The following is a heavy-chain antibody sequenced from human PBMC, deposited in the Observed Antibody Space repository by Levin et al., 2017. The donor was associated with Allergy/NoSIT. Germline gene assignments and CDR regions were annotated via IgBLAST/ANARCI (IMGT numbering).Heavy chain of an antibody. CDR2: ISYDGSNT. Sequence: GGSLRLSCVASGFTFTDYAMHWVRQAPGKGLEWVPIISYDGSNTYYRDSVKGRFTISRDNSKNTVYLQMNSLRVEDTAVYYCSKSGGYCLDGRCYSNFWAQGTLVTVSS. D-gene: IGHD2-15*01. CDR1: GFTFTDYA. V-gene: IGHV3-30*18. J-gene: IGHJ4*02. CDR3: SKSGGYCLDGRCYSNF.